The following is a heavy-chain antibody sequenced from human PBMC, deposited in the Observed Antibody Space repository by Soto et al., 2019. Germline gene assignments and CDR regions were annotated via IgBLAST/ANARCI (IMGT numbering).Heavy chain of an antibody. V-gene: IGHV1-46*01. Sequence: ASVKVSCKASGDTFSTYTITWMRQAPGQGLEWMGVIIPSSGSTNYAQKFQGRVTMTRDTSTSTVYMELSSLRSEDAAVYYCARWAPDAFHIWGQGTMVTVS. CDR1: GDTFSTYT. CDR2: IIPSSGST. J-gene: IGHJ3*02. CDR3: ARWAPDAFHI.